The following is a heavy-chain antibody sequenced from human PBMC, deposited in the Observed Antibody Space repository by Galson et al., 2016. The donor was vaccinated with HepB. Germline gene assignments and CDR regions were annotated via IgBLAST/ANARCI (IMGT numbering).Heavy chain of an antibody. CDR1: GFNFPTSG. J-gene: IGHJ4*02. CDR2: IWYDGSKK. Sequence: SLRLSCAASGFNFPTSGMHWVRQAPGKGLEWVAFIWYDGSKKYYVTSVEGRFTISRDNSKNTLYLQMNSLRVEDTAVYYCARGTETSWYGQFDYWGQGTLVTVSS. D-gene: IGHD2-2*01. CDR3: ARGTETSWYGQFDY. V-gene: IGHV3-33*01.